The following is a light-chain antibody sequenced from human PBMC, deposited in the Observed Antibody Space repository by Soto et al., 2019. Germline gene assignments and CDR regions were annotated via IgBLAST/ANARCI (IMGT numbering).Light chain of an antibody. CDR1: SSDIGAYNY. Sequence: QSALTQPASVSGSPGQSITISCTGTSSDIGAYNYVSWYQQHPGKTPKLMIYGVTNRPSGVSNRFSGSQSGSTASLTISGLQAEDEADYYCSSYTTRSTLEFGGGTKLTVL. CDR2: GVT. CDR3: SSYTTRSTLE. V-gene: IGLV2-14*01. J-gene: IGLJ2*01.